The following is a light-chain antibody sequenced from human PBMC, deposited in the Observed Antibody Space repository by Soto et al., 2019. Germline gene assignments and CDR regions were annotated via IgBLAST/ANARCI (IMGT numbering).Light chain of an antibody. J-gene: IGLJ3*02. CDR3: CSYAGSYTGV. Sequence: QSVLTQPRSVSGSPGQSVTISCTGTSSDVGGYNYVSWYQQHPGKAPKLMTYDVSNRPSGVPDRFSGSKSGNTASLTISGLQAEDEADYYCCSYAGSYTGVFGGGTKLTVL. CDR2: DVS. V-gene: IGLV2-11*01. CDR1: SSDVGGYNY.